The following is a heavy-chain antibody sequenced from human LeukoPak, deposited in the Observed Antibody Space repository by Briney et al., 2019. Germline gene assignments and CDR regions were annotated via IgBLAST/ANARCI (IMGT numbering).Heavy chain of an antibody. CDR3: TSSGGYYDSSGYYWIDY. Sequence: GGSLRLSCAASGFTFSSYSMNWVRQAPGKGLEWVSSISSSSSYIYYADSVKGRFIISRDNAKNSLYLQMNSLKTEDTAVYYCTSSGGYYDSSGYYWIDYWGQGTLVTVSS. V-gene: IGHV3-21*04. D-gene: IGHD3-22*01. CDR1: GFTFSSYS. J-gene: IGHJ4*02. CDR2: ISSSSSYI.